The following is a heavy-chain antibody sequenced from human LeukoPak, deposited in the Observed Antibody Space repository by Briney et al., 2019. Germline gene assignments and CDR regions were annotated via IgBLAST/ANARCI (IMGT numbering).Heavy chain of an antibody. CDR3: ARRKDCSGGSCYLTGYMDV. J-gene: IGHJ6*03. V-gene: IGHV1-2*02. D-gene: IGHD2-15*01. CDR2: INPNSGGT. CDR1: GYTFTGYH. Sequence: ASVKVSCKASGYTFTGYHMHWVRQAPGQGLEWMGWINPNSGGTNYAQKFQGRVTMTRDTSISTAYMELSRLRSDDTAVYYCARRKDCSGGSCYLTGYMDVWGKGTTVTVSS.